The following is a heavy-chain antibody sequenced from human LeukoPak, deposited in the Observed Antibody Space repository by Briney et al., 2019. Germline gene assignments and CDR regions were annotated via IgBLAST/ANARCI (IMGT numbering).Heavy chain of an antibody. J-gene: IGHJ4*02. CDR2: INPNSGGT. CDR3: ARVGFYESSGYYEY. CDR1: GYTLTDYY. V-gene: IGHV1-2*06. D-gene: IGHD3-22*01. Sequence: ASVKVSCKASGYTLTDYYMHWVRQAPGQGLEWMGRINPNSGGTNYAQKFQGRVTMTRDTSISTVYMELSRLRSDDTAVYYCARVGFYESSGYYEYWGQGTLVTVSS.